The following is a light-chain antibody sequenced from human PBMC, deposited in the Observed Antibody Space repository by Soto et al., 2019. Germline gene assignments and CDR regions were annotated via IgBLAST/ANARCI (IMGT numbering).Light chain of an antibody. CDR2: DAS. V-gene: IGKV3-20*01. J-gene: IGKJ2*01. CDR3: QHYVNSPPYT. CDR1: QSVSSY. Sequence: EIVLTQSPATLSLSPGERATLSCRASQSVSSYLAWYQQKPGQAPRLLIYDASTRASDIEGRFSGSGSGTDFTLTISRLEPEDFAVYYCQHYVNSPPYTFGQGTKVDIK.